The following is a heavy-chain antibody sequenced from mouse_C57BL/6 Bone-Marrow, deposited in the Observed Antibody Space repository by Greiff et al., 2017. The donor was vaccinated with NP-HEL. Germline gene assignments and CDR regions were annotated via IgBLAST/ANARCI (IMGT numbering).Heavy chain of an antibody. J-gene: IGHJ4*01. CDR3: ARKGTTVVEDYAMDY. V-gene: IGHV1-82*01. Sequence: QVQLQQSGPELVKPGASVKISCKASGYAFRSSGMNWVKQRPGKGLEWIGGIYPGDGDTTYNGKFKGKATLTADKSSSTAYMPLSSLTSEDSAVYFCARKGTTVVEDYAMDYWGQGTSVTVSS. D-gene: IGHD1-1*01. CDR2: IYPGDGDT. CDR1: GYAFRSSG.